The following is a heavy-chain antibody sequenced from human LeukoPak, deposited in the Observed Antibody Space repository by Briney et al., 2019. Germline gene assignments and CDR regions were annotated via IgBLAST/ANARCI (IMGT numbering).Heavy chain of an antibody. J-gene: IGHJ5*02. D-gene: IGHD2-21*02. CDR1: GYTFNTYG. CDR2: INTDNGNT. V-gene: IGHV1-18*01. Sequence: ASVKVSRKASGYTFNTYGISWVRQAPGQRPEWMGWINTDNGNTKYAQKFQGRVTMTTDTSTSTAYMELSSLRSDDTAVYYCARKGCTGDCYRFDPWGQGTLVTVSS. CDR3: ARKGCTGDCYRFDP.